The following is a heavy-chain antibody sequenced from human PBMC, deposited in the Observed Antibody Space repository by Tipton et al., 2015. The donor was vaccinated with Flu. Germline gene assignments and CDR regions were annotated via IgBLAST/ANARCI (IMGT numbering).Heavy chain of an antibody. D-gene: IGHD3-10*02. Sequence: PGLVKPSETLSLTCAVSGYSITSGYYWGWVRQPPGKGLEWIGTIYHSGSTYYNPSLKSRLTISVDTSNNQFSLKLSSVTAADTAVYYCARHTGDSVRGIVDYWGQGTVVTVSS. J-gene: IGHJ4*02. V-gene: IGHV4-38-2*01. CDR1: GYSITSGYY. CDR2: IYHSGST. CDR3: ARHTGDSVRGIVDY.